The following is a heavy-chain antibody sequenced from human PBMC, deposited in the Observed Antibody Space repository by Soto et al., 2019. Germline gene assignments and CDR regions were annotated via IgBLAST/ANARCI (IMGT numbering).Heavy chain of an antibody. CDR1: GGSISSYY. CDR2: IYYSGST. J-gene: IGHJ1*01. D-gene: IGHD6-19*01. Sequence: SETLSLTCTVSGGSISSYYWSWIRQPPGKGLEWIGYIYYSGSTNYNPSLKSRVTISVDTSKNQFSLKLSSVTAADTAVYYCARLTRYSSGYEGHFQHWGQGTLVTVSS. CDR3: ARLTRYSSGYEGHFQH. V-gene: IGHV4-59*08.